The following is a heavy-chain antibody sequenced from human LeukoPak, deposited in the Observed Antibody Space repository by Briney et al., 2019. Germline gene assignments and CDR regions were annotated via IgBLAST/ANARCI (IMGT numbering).Heavy chain of an antibody. CDR2: ISCCRGHT. CDR3: ARGDVEYCSGGSCYFVY. CDR1: GFTFSIYA. D-gene: IGHD2-15*01. Sequence: GGSLRLPCAASGFTFSIYAKSCAREAPGKGLEWASAISCCRGHTHYADSVTRRHPIPRDNSKNKLYLQMNSLRAEDTAVYYCARGDVEYCSGGSCYFVYWGEGTLVAVSS. J-gene: IGHJ4*02. V-gene: IGHV3-23*01.